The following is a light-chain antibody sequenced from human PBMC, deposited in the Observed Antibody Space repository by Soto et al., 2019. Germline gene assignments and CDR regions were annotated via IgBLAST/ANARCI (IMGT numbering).Light chain of an antibody. V-gene: IGKV3-20*01. CDR2: GAS. CDR1: QSVSSVF. Sequence: EFVLTQSPGTLSLSPGERATLSCRASQSVSSVFLAWYQQKPGQPPRLLIYGASTRGSGIPDRFSGSGSGTDFTLTISRLEPEDFALYYCQHYGSSPPLAFGGGTKVDIK. CDR3: QHYGSSPPLA. J-gene: IGKJ4*01.